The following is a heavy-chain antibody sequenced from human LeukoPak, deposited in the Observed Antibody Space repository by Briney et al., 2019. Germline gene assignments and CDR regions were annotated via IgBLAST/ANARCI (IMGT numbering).Heavy chain of an antibody. CDR3: ARLNGGYNSLYNWFDP. Sequence: SETLSLTCTVSGGSISSNTYYWGWIRQPPGKGLEWIGSIYYSGSTYYNPPLKSRVTISVDTSKNQFSLKLSSVTAADTAVYYCARLNGGYNSLYNWFDPWGQGTLVTVSS. CDR2: IYYSGST. J-gene: IGHJ5*02. CDR1: GGSISSNTYY. V-gene: IGHV4-39*01. D-gene: IGHD6-13*01.